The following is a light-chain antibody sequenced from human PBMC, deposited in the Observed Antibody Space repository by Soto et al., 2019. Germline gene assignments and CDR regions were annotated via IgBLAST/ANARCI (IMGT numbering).Light chain of an antibody. CDR3: QSYDNSLSGLNYV. Sequence: QSALTQPPSVSGAPGQRVTISCTGSSSNIGAGYDVHWYQQLPGTGPKLLMYGNGNRPSGVPDRFSVSKSGTSASLAITGLQAEDEGDYHCQSYDNSLSGLNYVFGTGTKLTVL. CDR2: GNG. J-gene: IGLJ1*01. V-gene: IGLV1-40*01. CDR1: SSNIGAGYD.